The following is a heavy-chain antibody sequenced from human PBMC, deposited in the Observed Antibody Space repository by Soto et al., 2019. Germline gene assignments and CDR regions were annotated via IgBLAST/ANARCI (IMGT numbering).Heavy chain of an antibody. CDR1: GGTFSSYT. Sequence: QVQLVQSGAEVKKPGSSVKVSCKASGGTFSSYTISWVRQAPGQGLEWMGRIIPILGIANYAQKFQGRVTITADKYTSTTYMELSGVRSEDTAVYYCARDTRPSLGGEAVAGTRWFDPWGQGTLVTVSS. CDR2: IIPILGIA. V-gene: IGHV1-69*08. D-gene: IGHD6-19*01. CDR3: ARDTRPSLGGEAVAGTRWFDP. J-gene: IGHJ5*02.